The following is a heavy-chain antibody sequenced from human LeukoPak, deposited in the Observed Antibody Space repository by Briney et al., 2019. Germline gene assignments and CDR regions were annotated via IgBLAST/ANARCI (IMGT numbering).Heavy chain of an antibody. Sequence: GGSLRLSCAASRFTFSNYAMTWVRQAPGKGLEWVSTISGSGGSTYYADSVKGRFTISRDNSKNTLYLQMGSLRAEDTAVYYCAKGTYFDRLSSRGYYFDYWGQGTLVTVSS. D-gene: IGHD3-9*01. CDR2: ISGSGGST. CDR3: AKGTYFDRLSSRGYYFDY. J-gene: IGHJ4*02. CDR1: RFTFSNYA. V-gene: IGHV3-23*01.